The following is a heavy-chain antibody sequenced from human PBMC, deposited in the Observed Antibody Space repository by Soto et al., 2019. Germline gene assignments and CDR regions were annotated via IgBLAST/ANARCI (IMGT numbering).Heavy chain of an antibody. V-gene: IGHV3-23*01. D-gene: IGHD3-22*01. CDR2: ISGSGGGT. J-gene: IGHJ4*02. Sequence: GGSLRLSCAASGFTFSSYAMSWVRQAPGKGPEWVSGISGSGGGTYYADSVKDRFTISRDNSKNMLYLQMNSLRAEDTAVYYCAKWPSLYDSSGNYFDYWGQGTLVTVSS. CDR1: GFTFSSYA. CDR3: AKWPSLYDSSGNYFDY.